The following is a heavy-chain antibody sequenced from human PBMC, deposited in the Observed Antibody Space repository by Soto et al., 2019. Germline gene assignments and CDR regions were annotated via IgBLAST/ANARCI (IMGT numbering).Heavy chain of an antibody. CDR3: TRASLRRVASSGDH. CDR2: IWYDGSFK. CDR1: GFTFSSYG. J-gene: IGHJ4*02. D-gene: IGHD2-15*01. Sequence: VQLEESGGGVVQPGRSLRLSCAASGFTFSSYGMHRVRQAPGKGLELVAFIWYDGSFKYYADSVKGRFTISRDNSKNTPNLQMDSMRAEDTAVYYCTRASLRRVASSGDHWGQGTLVTVSS. V-gene: IGHV3-33*01.